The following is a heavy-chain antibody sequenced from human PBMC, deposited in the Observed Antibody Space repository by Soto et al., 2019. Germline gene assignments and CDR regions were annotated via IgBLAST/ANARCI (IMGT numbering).Heavy chain of an antibody. CDR2: LSTYNENK. Sequence: QAQLLQSEPELRKPGASVKVSCKASGYAFTSYGINWVLRAPGQGLEWVGWLSTYNENKVYAQKLQGRVAMTMDAATSTAYMNLGHLRSADTAVYYCAKDAREAAPSDVWGQGTMFTVSS. V-gene: IGHV1-18*01. D-gene: IGHD2-15*01. J-gene: IGHJ3*01. CDR1: GYAFTSYG. CDR3: AKDAREAAPSDV.